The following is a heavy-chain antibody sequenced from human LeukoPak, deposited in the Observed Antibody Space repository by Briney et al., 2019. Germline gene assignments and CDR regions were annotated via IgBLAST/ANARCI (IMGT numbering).Heavy chain of an antibody. Sequence: SETLSLTCTVSGGSISSYYWSWIRQPPGKGLEWIGYIYYSGSTNYNPSLKSRVTISVDTSKNQFSLKLSSVTAADTAVYYCAREAGYSYGLPFDYWGQGTLVTVSS. J-gene: IGHJ4*02. D-gene: IGHD5-18*01. CDR3: AREAGYSYGLPFDY. CDR2: IYYSGST. V-gene: IGHV4-59*12. CDR1: GGSISSYY.